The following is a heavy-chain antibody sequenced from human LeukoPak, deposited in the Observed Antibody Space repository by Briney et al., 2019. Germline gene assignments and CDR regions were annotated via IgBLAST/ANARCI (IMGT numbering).Heavy chain of an antibody. Sequence: ASVKVSCKASGGTFSSYAISWVRQAPGQGLEWMGGIIPILHTGNYAQKFQGRVTITADESTSTAYMELSSLRSEDTAVYYCARDYDPYSGRPHGYYWGQGTLVTVSS. J-gene: IGHJ4*02. V-gene: IGHV1-69*13. D-gene: IGHD1-26*01. CDR1: GGTFSSYA. CDR3: ARDYDPYSGRPHGYY. CDR2: IIPILHTG.